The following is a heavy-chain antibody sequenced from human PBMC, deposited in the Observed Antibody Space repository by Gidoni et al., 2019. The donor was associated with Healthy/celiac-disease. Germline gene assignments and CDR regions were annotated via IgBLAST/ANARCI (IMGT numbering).Heavy chain of an antibody. CDR2: MNPNSGNT. V-gene: IGHV1-8*01. Sequence: QVQLVQSGAEVKKPGASVKVSCKASGYTFTSYDINWVRQATGQGLEWMGWMNPNSGNTGYAQKFQGRVTMTRNTSISTAYMELSSLRSEDTAVYYCARGSFHYYDGLGTDNWFDPWGQGTLVTVSS. D-gene: IGHD3-22*01. CDR1: GYTFTSYD. CDR3: ARGSFHYYDGLGTDNWFDP. J-gene: IGHJ5*02.